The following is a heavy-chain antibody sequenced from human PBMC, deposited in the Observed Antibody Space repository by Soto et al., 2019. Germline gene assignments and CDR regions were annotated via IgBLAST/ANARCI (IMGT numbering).Heavy chain of an antibody. CDR2: TYYRSKWYN. Sequence: PSQTLSLTCAISGDSVSSNSAAWNWIRQSPSRGLEWLGRTYYRSKWYNDYAVSVKSRITINPDTSKNQFSLQLNSVTPEDTAVYYCVREKPHSIAVVKMGNNNDFDYWGQGTLVTVSS. V-gene: IGHV6-1*01. D-gene: IGHD6-19*01. CDR3: VREKPHSIAVVKMGNNNDFDY. CDR1: GDSVSSNSAA. J-gene: IGHJ4*02.